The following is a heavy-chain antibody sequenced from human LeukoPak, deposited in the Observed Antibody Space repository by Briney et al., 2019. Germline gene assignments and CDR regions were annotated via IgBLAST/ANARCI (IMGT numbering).Heavy chain of an antibody. D-gene: IGHD3-22*01. CDR1: GGPFSGYY. CDR3: ARARGDYYDSSGYYSAFDY. V-gene: IGHV4-34*01. CDR2: INHSGSA. Sequence: SETLSLTCAVYGGPFSGYYWSWIRHPPGKGLEWIGEINHSGSANYNPSLKSRVTISVDMSKNQFSLKLSSVTAADTAVYYCARARGDYYDSSGYYSAFDYWGQGTLVTVSS. J-gene: IGHJ4*02.